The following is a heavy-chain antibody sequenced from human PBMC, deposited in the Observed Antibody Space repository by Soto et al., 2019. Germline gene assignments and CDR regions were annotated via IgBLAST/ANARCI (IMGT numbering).Heavy chain of an antibody. CDR3: ARARFREGVIPFNWFDP. J-gene: IGHJ5*02. D-gene: IGHD3-16*02. V-gene: IGHV4-30-4*01. CDR1: GGSISSGDYY. CDR2: IYYSGST. Sequence: PSETLSLTCTVSGGSISSGDYYWSWIRQPPGKGLEWIGYIYYSGSTYYNPSLKSRVTISVDTSKNQFSLKLSSVTAADTAVYYCARARFREGVIPFNWFDPWGQGTLVTVSS.